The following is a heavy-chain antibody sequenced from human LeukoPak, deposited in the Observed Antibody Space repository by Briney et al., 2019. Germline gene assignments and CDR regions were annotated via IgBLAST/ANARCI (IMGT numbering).Heavy chain of an antibody. J-gene: IGHJ4*02. CDR3: ARDLYSSSWYFVSPGGY. CDR1: GFTFEDYA. D-gene: IGHD6-13*01. Sequence: GGSLRLSCAASGFTFEDYAMHWVRQAPGKGLEWVSGINWNSASTGYADSVKGRFTISRDNVMNSLYLQMNSLRPEDTALYYCARDLYSSSWYFVSPGGYWGQGTLVTVSS. V-gene: IGHV3-9*01. CDR2: INWNSAST.